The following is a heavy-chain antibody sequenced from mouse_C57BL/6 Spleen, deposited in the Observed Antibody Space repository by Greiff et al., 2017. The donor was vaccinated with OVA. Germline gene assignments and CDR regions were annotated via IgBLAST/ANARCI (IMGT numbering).Heavy chain of an antibody. V-gene: IGHV2-6-1*01. J-gene: IGHJ3*01. Sequence: VQGVESGPGLVAPSQSLSITCTVSGFSLTSYGVHWVRQPPGKGLEWLVVIWSDGSTTYNSALKSRLSISKDNSKSQVFLKMNSLQTDDTAMYYCARHDDYDVAWFAYWGQGTLVTVSA. D-gene: IGHD2-4*01. CDR1: GFSLTSYG. CDR3: ARHDDYDVAWFAY. CDR2: IWSDGST.